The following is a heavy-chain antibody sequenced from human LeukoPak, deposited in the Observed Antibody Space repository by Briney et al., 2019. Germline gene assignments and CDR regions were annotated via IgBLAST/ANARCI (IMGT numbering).Heavy chain of an antibody. CDR1: GGAFSDFA. Sequence: SVKVSCKTSGGAFSDFAIYWMRQAPGHGLEWLGRITPTFGTTNYAQKFEDRVTISLDGPTNTAYMEMSSLTSEDTAVYYCARASQTFGTKCNVFDLWRQETMIIVSS. V-gene: IGHV1-69*15. D-gene: IGHD3-16*01. CDR2: ITPTFGTT. J-gene: IGHJ3*01. CDR3: ARASQTFGTKCNVFDL.